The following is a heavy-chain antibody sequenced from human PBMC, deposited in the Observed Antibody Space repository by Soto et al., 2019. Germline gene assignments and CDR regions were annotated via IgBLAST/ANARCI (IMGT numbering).Heavy chain of an antibody. CDR1: GYSFTDYH. V-gene: IGHV1-2*04. CDR2: INPKSGGT. D-gene: IGHD2-8*01. J-gene: IGHJ6*02. CDR3: ARGDSTDCSNGVCSFFYNHDMDV. Sequence: ASLKVSCKASGYSFTDYHIHWVRQAPGQGLEWLGRINPKSGGTSTAQKFQGWVTMTTDTSISTASVELTRLTSDDTAIYYCARGDSTDCSNGVCSFFYNHDMDVWGQGTTVTVSS.